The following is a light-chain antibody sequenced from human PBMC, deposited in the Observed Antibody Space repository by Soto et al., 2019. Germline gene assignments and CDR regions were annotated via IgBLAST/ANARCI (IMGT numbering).Light chain of an antibody. CDR3: QLRRYLPYT. V-gene: IGKV3-11*01. J-gene: IGKJ2*01. CDR1: QSVSNY. CDR2: DTT. Sequence: ETLLTQSPGTLSLSPGERATLSCRASQSVSNYLAWFQQKPGQAPRLLIFDTTNRAPGTPARFSGSGSVTDFTLNISSIEPADFAVYYCQLRRYLPYTFGQGTKLETK.